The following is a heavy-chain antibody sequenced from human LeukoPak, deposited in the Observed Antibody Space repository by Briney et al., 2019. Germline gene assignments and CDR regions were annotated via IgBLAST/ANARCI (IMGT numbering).Heavy chain of an antibody. V-gene: IGHV3-53*01. CDR1: GFTVSSNY. CDR3: ARGMTTVTTGPQN. CDR2: ICSGGST. J-gene: IGHJ4*02. D-gene: IGHD4-17*01. Sequence: GGSLRLSCAASGFTVSSNYMSWVRQAPGKGLEWVSVICSGGSTYYADSVKGRFTISRDNSKNTLYLQMNSLRAEDTAVYYCARGMTTVTTGPQNWGQGTLVTVSS.